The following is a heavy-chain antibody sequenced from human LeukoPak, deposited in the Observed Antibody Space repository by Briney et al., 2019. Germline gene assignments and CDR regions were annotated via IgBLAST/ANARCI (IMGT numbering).Heavy chain of an antibody. CDR3: ARVRRVAVAGDWFDP. CDR1: GGTFSSYA. Sequence: GASVKVSCKASGGTFSSYAISWVRQAPGQGLEWMGGIIPIFGTANYAQKFQGRVTITTDESTSTAYMELSSLRSEDTAVFYCARVRRVAVAGDWFDPWGQGTLVTVSS. J-gene: IGHJ5*02. V-gene: IGHV1-69*05. CDR2: IIPIFGTA. D-gene: IGHD6-19*01.